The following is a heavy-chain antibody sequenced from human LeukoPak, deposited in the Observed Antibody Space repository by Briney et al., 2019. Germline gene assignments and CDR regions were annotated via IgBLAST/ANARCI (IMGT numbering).Heavy chain of an antibody. CDR3: ARGWEMATVFDY. J-gene: IGHJ4*02. CDR1: GGSFSGYY. D-gene: IGHD5-24*01. Sequence: PSETLSLTCAVYGGSFSGYYWSWIRKPPGKGLEWIGEINHSGSTNYNPSLKSRVTISVATSKNQFSLKLSSVTAAATAVYYCARGWEMATVFDYWGQGTLATVSS. CDR2: INHSGST. V-gene: IGHV4-34*01.